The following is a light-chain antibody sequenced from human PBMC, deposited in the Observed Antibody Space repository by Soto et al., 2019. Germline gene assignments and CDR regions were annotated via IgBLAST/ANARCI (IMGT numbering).Light chain of an antibody. Sequence: IVLTQSPATLSLSPGERATLSCRASQSVSSYLAWYQQKPGQAPRLLIYDASSRATGIPARFSGSGSGTDFTLTISSLEPEDFAVYYCQQRSNWPPRITFGGGTKVDNK. CDR2: DAS. CDR3: QQRSNWPPRIT. V-gene: IGKV3-11*01. CDR1: QSVSSY. J-gene: IGKJ4*01.